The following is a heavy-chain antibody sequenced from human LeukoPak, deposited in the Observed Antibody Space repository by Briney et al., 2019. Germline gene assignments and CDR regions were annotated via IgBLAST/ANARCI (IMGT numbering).Heavy chain of an antibody. J-gene: IGHJ3*02. CDR3: VKHIVVVTGAFDI. D-gene: IGHD2-21*02. Sequence: GGSLRLSCAASGFTFSSYAMSWVRQAPGKGLEWVSAISGSGGSTYYADSVKGRFTISRDNSKNTLYLQMNSLGAEDTAVYYCVKHIVVVTGAFDIWGQGTMVTVSS. V-gene: IGHV3-23*01. CDR2: ISGSGGST. CDR1: GFTFSSYA.